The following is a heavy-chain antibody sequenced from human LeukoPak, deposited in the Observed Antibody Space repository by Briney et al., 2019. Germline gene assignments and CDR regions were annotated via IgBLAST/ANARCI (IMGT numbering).Heavy chain of an antibody. Sequence: GGSLRLSCAAAGFTFSNYAMSWVRQAPGRGLEWVSAIRPGGDVTYYAESVKGRFTISRDNSKNTLYLQMNSLRAEDTAVYYCAKDPPAGYCSGGSCSPDDDYWGQGTLVTASS. CDR3: AKDPPAGYCSGGSCSPDDDY. D-gene: IGHD2-15*01. CDR2: IRPGGDVT. V-gene: IGHV3-23*01. CDR1: GFTFSNYA. J-gene: IGHJ4*02.